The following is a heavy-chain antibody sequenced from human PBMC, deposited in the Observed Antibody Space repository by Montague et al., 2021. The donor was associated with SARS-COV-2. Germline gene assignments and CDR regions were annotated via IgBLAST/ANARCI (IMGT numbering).Heavy chain of an antibody. CDR3: ARHGDSGYEPDGFHI. V-gene: IGHV4-39*01. Sequence: SETLSLTCTVSGGSISSRSYYWGWIRQSPGMGLEWIGSIHYSGSTFYNPSLKSRVTISVDTSKNQFSPRVSGVTAEDTTVYFCARHGDSGYEPDGFHIWGQGTRVTVSS. J-gene: IGHJ3*02. D-gene: IGHD5-12*01. CDR1: GGSISSRSYY. CDR2: IHYSGST.